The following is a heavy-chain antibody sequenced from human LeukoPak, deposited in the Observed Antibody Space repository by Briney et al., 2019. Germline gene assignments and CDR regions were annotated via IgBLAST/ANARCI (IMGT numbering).Heavy chain of an antibody. CDR1: GYRFSTYW. J-gene: IGHJ4*02. D-gene: IGHD5-12*01. CDR3: ARRDSGYYYFDY. CDR2: IYPGDSDT. V-gene: IGHV5-51*01. Sequence: GASLEISWKGAGYRFSTYWIGWVRHMPGKGLEWMGIIYPGDSDTRYSPSFQGQVTISADKSISTAYLQWSSLKASDTAMYYCARRDSGYYYFDYWGQGTLVTVSS.